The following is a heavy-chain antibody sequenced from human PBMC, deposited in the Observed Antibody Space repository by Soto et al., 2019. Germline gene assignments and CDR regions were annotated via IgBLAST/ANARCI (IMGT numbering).Heavy chain of an antibody. Sequence: ASVKVSCKASGYTFTSYGISWVRQAPGQGLEWMGWISAYNGNTNYAQKLQGRVTMTTDTSTSTAYMELRSLRSDDTAVYYCASYIAVAGGYYYYGMDVWGQGTTVTVSS. J-gene: IGHJ6*02. CDR3: ASYIAVAGGYYYYGMDV. CDR2: ISAYNGNT. D-gene: IGHD6-19*01. CDR1: GYTFTSYG. V-gene: IGHV1-18*01.